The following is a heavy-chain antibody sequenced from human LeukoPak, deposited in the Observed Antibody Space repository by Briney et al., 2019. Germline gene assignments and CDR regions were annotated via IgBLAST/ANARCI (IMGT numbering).Heavy chain of an antibody. Sequence: GGSLRLSCIAPGSTFSSYWMHWVRQAPGKGLVWVSRINSYGSITTYAASVKGRFTISRDNTKNTLYLQMNSLRAEDTAVYYCVQSSPTIDYWGQGTLVTVSS. CDR3: VQSSPTIDY. CDR2: INSYGSIT. CDR1: GSTFSSYW. V-gene: IGHV3-74*01. D-gene: IGHD6-6*01. J-gene: IGHJ4*02.